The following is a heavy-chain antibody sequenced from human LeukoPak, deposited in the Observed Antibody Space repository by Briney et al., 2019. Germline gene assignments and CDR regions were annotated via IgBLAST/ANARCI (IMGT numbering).Heavy chain of an antibody. V-gene: IGHV4-39*07. J-gene: IGHJ4*02. D-gene: IGHD6-19*01. CDR1: GGSISSSSYY. Sequence: PSQTLSLTCTVSGGSISSSSYYWGWIRQPPGKGLEWIGSIYYSGSTYYNPSLKSRVTISIDTSKNQFSLKLSSVTAADTAVYYCARAPLGYSSGSYYFDYWGQGTLVTVSS. CDR3: ARAPLGYSSGSYYFDY. CDR2: IYYSGST.